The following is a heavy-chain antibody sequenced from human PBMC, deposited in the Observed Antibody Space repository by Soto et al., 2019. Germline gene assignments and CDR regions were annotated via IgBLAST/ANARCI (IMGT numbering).Heavy chain of an antibody. CDR3: ARALGLLGSLHLDYFDF. CDR1: GFTFSSYS. Sequence: EVQLVESGGGLVKPGGSLRLSCAASGFTFSSYSMNWVRQAPGKGLEWVSSISSSSSYIYYADSVKGRFTISRDNAKNWLCRQVNGTGAEATAVYYRARALGLLGSLHLDYFDFWGQGTLVTVSS. D-gene: IGHD7-27*01. CDR2: ISSSSSYI. J-gene: IGHJ4*02. V-gene: IGHV3-21*01.